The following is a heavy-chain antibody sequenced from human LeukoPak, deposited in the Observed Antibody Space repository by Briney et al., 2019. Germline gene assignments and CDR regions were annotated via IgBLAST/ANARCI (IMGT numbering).Heavy chain of an antibody. D-gene: IGHD3-3*01. CDR1: GFTFSSYW. CDR3: ARDNVVWSYFHE. Sequence: LPGGSLRLSCAASGFTFSSYWMSWVRQAPGKGLEWVANIKQDGSEKYYVDSVKGRFTISRDNAKNSLYLEMNSRRAEDTAVYYCARDNVVWSYFHEWGQGTLVTVS. J-gene: IGHJ4*02. CDR2: IKQDGSEK. V-gene: IGHV3-7*01.